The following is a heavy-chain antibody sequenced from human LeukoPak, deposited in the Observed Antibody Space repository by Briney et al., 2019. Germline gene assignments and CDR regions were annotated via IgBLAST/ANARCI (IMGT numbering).Heavy chain of an antibody. D-gene: IGHD4/OR15-4a*01. Sequence: SETLSLTCTVSGGSISSSSYYWGWIRQPPGKGLEWIGYIFYSGSTKYNPSLKSRLTISVDTSKNQLSLRLRSVTAADTAVYYCARRAGAYSHPYDYWGQGTLVTVSS. V-gene: IGHV4-61*05. CDR2: IFYSGST. CDR3: ARRAGAYSHPYDY. J-gene: IGHJ4*02. CDR1: GGSISSSSYY.